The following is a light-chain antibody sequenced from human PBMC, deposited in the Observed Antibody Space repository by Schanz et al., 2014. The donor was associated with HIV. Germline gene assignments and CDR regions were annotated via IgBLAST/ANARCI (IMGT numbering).Light chain of an antibody. CDR2: GAS. J-gene: IGKJ1*01. CDR1: QSVSSN. CDR3: QQYGSSPGT. V-gene: IGKV3-15*01. Sequence: EMVMTQSPATLSVSPGERATLSCRASQSVSSNLAWYQQKPGQAPRLLIYGASTRATGIPARFSGSGSGTDFILTISKLEPEDFALYYCQQYGSSPGTFGQGTKVEI.